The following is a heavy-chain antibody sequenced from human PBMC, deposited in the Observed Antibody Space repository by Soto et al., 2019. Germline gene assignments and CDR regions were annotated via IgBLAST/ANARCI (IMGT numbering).Heavy chain of an antibody. CDR1: GYTFTSYA. J-gene: IGHJ2*01. D-gene: IGHD5-12*01. V-gene: IGHV1-69*13. Sequence: ASVKVSCKASGYTFTSYAMNWVRQAPGQGLEWMGGIIPIFGTVNYAQKFQGRVTITADESTSTAYMELSSLRSEDTAVYYCARGNHRWLQLWYFDLWGRGTLVTVSS. CDR3: ARGNHRWLQLWYFDL. CDR2: IIPIFGTV.